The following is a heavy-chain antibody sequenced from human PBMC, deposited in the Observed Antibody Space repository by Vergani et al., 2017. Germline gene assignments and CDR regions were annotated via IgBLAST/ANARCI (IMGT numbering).Heavy chain of an antibody. D-gene: IGHD6-13*01. CDR2: ITISGRTT. V-gene: IGHV3-23*01. J-gene: IGHJ4*02. Sequence: EVQLLESGGGVVQPGGSLRLSCAASGFTFSGHAMSWVRQAPGKGLEWVSGITISGRTTNYADSVNGRFTISRDNSKDTLYLQMNNVRADDTAVYYCAKELIVPGAVPIVTPFDHWGQGTLVTVSS. CDR1: GFTFSGHA. CDR3: AKELIVPGAVPIVTPFDH.